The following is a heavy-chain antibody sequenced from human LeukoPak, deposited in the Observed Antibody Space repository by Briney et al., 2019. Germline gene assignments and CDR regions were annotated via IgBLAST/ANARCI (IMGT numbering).Heavy chain of an antibody. J-gene: IGHJ4*02. CDR2: IYYSGST. Sequence: PSETLSLTCTVSGYSISSGYYWGWIRQPPGKGLEWIGSIYYSGSTYYNPSLKSRVTISVDTSKNQFSLKLSSVTAADTAVYYCARWRATVTTLGTNFYFDYWGQGTLVTVSS. D-gene: IGHD4-17*01. CDR3: ARWRATVTTLGTNFYFDY. V-gene: IGHV4-38-2*02. CDR1: GYSISSGYY.